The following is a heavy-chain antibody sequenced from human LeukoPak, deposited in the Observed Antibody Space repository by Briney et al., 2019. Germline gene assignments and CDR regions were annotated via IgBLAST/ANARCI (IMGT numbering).Heavy chain of an antibody. D-gene: IGHD2-2*02. CDR3: ARATRDCSSASCYNY. CDR2: MNPNSGNT. J-gene: IGHJ4*02. V-gene: IGHV1-8*01. CDR1: EYTFTSYD. Sequence: ASVKVSCKASEYTFTSYDINWVRQATGQGLEWMGWMNPNSGNTGYAQKFQGRVTMTRNTPISTAYMELSSLGSEDTAVYYCARATRDCSSASCYNYWGQGTLVTVSS.